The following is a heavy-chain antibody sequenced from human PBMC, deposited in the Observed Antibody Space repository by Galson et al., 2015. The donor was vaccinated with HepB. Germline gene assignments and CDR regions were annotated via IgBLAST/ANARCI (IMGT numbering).Heavy chain of an antibody. CDR2: IWYGGSNK. Sequence: SLRLSCAASGFTFSSYGMHWVRQAPGKGLEWVAVIWYGGSNKYYADSVKGRFTISRDNSKNTLYLQMNSLRAEDTAVYYCARAGAGRLVVVVAAMMDYWGQGTLVTVSS. J-gene: IGHJ4*02. V-gene: IGHV3-33*08. CDR1: GFTFSSYG. CDR3: ARAGAGRLVVVVAAMMDY. D-gene: IGHD2-15*01.